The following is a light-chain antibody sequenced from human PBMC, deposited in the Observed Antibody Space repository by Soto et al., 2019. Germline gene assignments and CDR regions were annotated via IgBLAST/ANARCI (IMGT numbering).Light chain of an antibody. J-gene: IGLJ3*02. V-gene: IGLV2-8*01. CDR1: SSDVGGYNY. Sequence: QSALTQPPSASGSPGQSVTISCIGTSSDVGGYNYVSWYQQHPGKAPKLMIYEVSKRPSGVPDRFSGSKSGNTASLTVSGLQAEDEADYYCSSYAGSHNWVFGGGTKLTVL. CDR3: SSYAGSHNWV. CDR2: EVS.